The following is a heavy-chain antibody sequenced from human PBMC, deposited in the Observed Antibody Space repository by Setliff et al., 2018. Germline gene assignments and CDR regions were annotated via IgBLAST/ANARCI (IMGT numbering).Heavy chain of an antibody. CDR2: INPDSGGT. CDR3: ARVGSLAPLYYGNY. V-gene: IGHV1-2*06. CDR1: GYTFTGYS. Sequence: ASVKVSCKASGYTFTGYSMHWVRQAPGQGLEWMGRINPDSGGTNYAQKFQGRVTMTRDTSISTAYMELSRLRSDDTAVYYCARVGSLAPLYYGNYWGQGTLVTVSS. J-gene: IGHJ4*02. D-gene: IGHD3-10*01.